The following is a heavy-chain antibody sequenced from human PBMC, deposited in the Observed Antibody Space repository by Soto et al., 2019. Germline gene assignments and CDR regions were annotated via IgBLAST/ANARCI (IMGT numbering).Heavy chain of an antibody. CDR3: ARDGNSYGFLDY. CDR2: INTYTGDT. Sequence: QVQLVQSGADVKKPGASVQVSCKASGYTFTTYGISWVRQAPGQGLEWMGWINTYTGDTNYAQKIQGRVTLTTDTSTSTAYMERKSLSSDDTAVYYCARDGNSYGFLDYWGQGTLVTVSS. V-gene: IGHV1-18*01. CDR1: GYTFTTYG. D-gene: IGHD5-18*01. J-gene: IGHJ4*02.